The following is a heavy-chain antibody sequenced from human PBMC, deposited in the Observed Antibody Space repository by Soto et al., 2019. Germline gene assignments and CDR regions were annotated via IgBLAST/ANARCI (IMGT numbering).Heavy chain of an antibody. V-gene: IGHV3-33*01. CDR3: ARGYYENTGSFDY. D-gene: IGHD3-22*01. Sequence: QPGGSLRISCAASGFTFSDYGMHWVRQATGKGLEWVAVIWYDGSKKYYADSVKGRFTISRDNSKNTLYVEMNSLRVEDTAVYYCARGYYENTGSFDYWGQGTLVTVS. CDR2: IWYDGSKK. J-gene: IGHJ4*02. CDR1: GFTFSDYG.